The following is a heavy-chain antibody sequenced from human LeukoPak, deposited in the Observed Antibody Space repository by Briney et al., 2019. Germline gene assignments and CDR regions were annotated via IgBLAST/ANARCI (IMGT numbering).Heavy chain of an antibody. CDR3: VRVIYDSSAYYYDY. Sequence: GGSLRLSCSASEFTFSDYTMRWVRQAPGKGLQYVSAISSNGGSTYYADSLKARFTISRDDSKNTLYLEMSSLRVDDTAVYYCVRVIYDSSAYYYDYWGQGTLVTVSS. J-gene: IGHJ4*02. CDR1: EFTFSDYT. CDR2: ISSNGGST. D-gene: IGHD3-22*01. V-gene: IGHV3-64D*09.